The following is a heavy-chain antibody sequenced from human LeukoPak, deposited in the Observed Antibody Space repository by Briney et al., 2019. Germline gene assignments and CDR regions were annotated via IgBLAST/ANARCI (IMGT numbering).Heavy chain of an antibody. V-gene: IGHV4-31*03. CDR2: IYYSGST. Sequence: SETLSLTCTVSGGSVSSGSYYWSWIRQHPGKGLEWIGYIYYSGSTYYNPSLKSRVTISVDTSKNQFSLKLSSVTAADTAVYYCARAGRYYDSSGSVFDYWGQGTLVTVSS. CDR3: ARAGRYYDSSGSVFDY. D-gene: IGHD3-22*01. CDR1: GGSVSSGSYY. J-gene: IGHJ4*02.